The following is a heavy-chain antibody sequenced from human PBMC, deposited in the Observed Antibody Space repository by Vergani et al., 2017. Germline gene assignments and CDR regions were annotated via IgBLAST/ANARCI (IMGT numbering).Heavy chain of an antibody. D-gene: IGHD6-19*01. Sequence: EVQLVESGGGLIQPGGSLRLSCAASGFTFSSYWMSWVRQAPGKGLEWVANIKQDGSEKYYVDSVKGRFTISRDNSKNSLYLQMNSLRTEDTALYYCAKEGIAVAGTFRVHYYYYMDVWGKGTTVTVSS. CDR3: AKEGIAVAGTFRVHYYYYMDV. V-gene: IGHV3-7*03. CDR2: IKQDGSEK. J-gene: IGHJ6*03. CDR1: GFTFSSYW.